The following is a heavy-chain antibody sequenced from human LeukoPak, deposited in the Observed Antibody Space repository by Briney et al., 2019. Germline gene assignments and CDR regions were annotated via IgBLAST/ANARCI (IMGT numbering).Heavy chain of an antibody. CDR2: IYPGDSDT. V-gene: IGHV5-51*01. CDR1: GYSFTDYW. Sequence: GESLKISCKGSGYSFTDYWIAWVRQMPGKGLEYMGLIYPGDSDTRYSPSYQGQVTISADKSISTVYLQWSSLKASDTAMYYCARRNLNGAVAGRHFNYWGQGTVVAVSS. J-gene: IGHJ4*02. D-gene: IGHD6-19*01. CDR3: ARRNLNGAVAGRHFNY.